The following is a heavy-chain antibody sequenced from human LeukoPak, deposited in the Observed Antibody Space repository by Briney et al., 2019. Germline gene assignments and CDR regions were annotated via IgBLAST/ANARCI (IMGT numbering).Heavy chain of an antibody. V-gene: IGHV3-9*01. Sequence: GGSLRLSCAASGFTFDDYAMHWVRQAPGKGLEWVSGISWNSGSIGYADSVKGRFTISRDNAKNSLYLQMNGLRAEDTAVYYCAELGITMIGGVWGKGTTVTISS. CDR1: GFTFDDYA. CDR2: ISWNSGSI. D-gene: IGHD3-10*02. J-gene: IGHJ6*04. CDR3: AELGITMIGGV.